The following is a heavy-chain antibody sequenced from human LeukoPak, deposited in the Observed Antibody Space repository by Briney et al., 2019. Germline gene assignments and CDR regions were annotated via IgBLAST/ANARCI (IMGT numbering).Heavy chain of an antibody. J-gene: IGHJ4*02. D-gene: IGHD3-22*01. CDR3: ARGPYYDSSGYYFLDY. CDR1: GGTFSSYA. Sequence: ASVKVSCKASGGTFSSYAISWVRQAPGQGLEWMGGIIPIFGTANYAQKFQGRVTITADESTSTAYMELSSLRSEDTAVYYCARGPYYDSSGYYFLDYWGQGTLVTVSS. V-gene: IGHV1-69*13. CDR2: IIPIFGTA.